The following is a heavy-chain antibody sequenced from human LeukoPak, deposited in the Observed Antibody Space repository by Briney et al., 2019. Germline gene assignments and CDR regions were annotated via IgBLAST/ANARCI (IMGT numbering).Heavy chain of an antibody. V-gene: IGHV5-51*01. CDR2: IYPGDSDT. CDR3: ARQVGATLYFDY. J-gene: IGHJ4*02. Sequence: GESLKISFKGSGYSFSSHWIGWVRQMPGKGVEWMGIIYPGDSDTRFSPSFQGQVTISADKSISTAYLQWNSLKASDTAIYYCARQVGATLYFDYWGQGTLVTVSS. D-gene: IGHD1-26*01. CDR1: GYSFSSHW.